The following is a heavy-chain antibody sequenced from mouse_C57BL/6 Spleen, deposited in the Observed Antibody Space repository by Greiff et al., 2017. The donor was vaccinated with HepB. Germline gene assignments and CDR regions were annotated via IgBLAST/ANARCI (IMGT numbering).Heavy chain of an antibody. CDR3: AREGIYDYEDYFDY. CDR2: ISYDGSN. CDR1: GYSITSGYY. J-gene: IGHJ2*01. V-gene: IGHV3-6*01. Sequence: VQLQQSGPGLVKPSQSLSLTCSVTGYSITSGYYWNWIRQFPGNKLEWMGYISYDGSNNYNPSLKNRISITRDTSKNQFFLKLNSVTTEDTATYYCAREGIYDYEDYFDYWGQGTTLTVSS. D-gene: IGHD2-4*01.